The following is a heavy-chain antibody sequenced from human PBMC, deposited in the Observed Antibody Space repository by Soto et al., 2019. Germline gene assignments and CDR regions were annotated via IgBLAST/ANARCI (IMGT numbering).Heavy chain of an antibody. V-gene: IGHV1-69*13. J-gene: IGHJ4*02. CDR3: AKDVSGYSYGSRAHFDY. Sequence: SVKVSCKASGGTFSSYAISWVRQAPGQGLEWMGGIIPIFGTANYAQKFQGRVTITADESTSAAYMELSSLRSEDTAVYYCAKDVSGYSYGSRAHFDYWGQGTLVTSPQ. D-gene: IGHD5-18*01. CDR2: IIPIFGTA. CDR1: GGTFSSYA.